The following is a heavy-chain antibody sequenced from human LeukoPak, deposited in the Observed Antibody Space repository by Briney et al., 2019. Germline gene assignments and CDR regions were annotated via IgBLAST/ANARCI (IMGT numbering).Heavy chain of an antibody. Sequence: GGSLRLSCAASGFTFSGSAMHWVRQASGKGLEWVGRIRSKANSYATAYAASVKGRFTISRDYSKNTAYLQMNSLKTEDTAVYYCTTVGDYVWGSYRLNAFDIWGQGTMVTVSS. D-gene: IGHD3-16*02. CDR3: TTVGDYVWGSYRLNAFDI. CDR1: GFTFSGSA. CDR2: IRSKANSYAT. V-gene: IGHV3-73*01. J-gene: IGHJ3*02.